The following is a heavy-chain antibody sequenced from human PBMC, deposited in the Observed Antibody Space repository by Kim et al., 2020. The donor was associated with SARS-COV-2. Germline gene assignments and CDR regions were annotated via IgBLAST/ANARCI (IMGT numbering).Heavy chain of an antibody. Sequence: ASVKVSCKASGYTFTSYAMNWVRQAPGQGLEWMGWINTNTGNPTYAQGFTGRFVFSLDTSVSTAYLQISSLKAEDTAVYYCATDIPPYDYIWGSYRLALDYWGQGTLVTVSS. J-gene: IGHJ4*02. V-gene: IGHV7-4-1*02. CDR2: INTNTGNP. D-gene: IGHD3-16*02. CDR1: GYTFTSYA. CDR3: ATDIPPYDYIWGSYRLALDY.